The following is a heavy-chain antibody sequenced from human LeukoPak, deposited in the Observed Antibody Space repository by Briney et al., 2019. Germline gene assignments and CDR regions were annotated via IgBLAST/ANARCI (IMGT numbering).Heavy chain of an antibody. CDR2: INSGGTTT. CDR1: GFAFSTYT. V-gene: IGHV3-21*06. CDR3: ARDGNFYDY. D-gene: IGHD1-26*01. Sequence: PGGSLGLSCAACGFAFSTYTMNWARQSPGKGLEWVASINSGGTTTHYADSVKGRFTISRDNAQNVLYLQMNSLRAEDTAVYYCARDGNFYDYWGQGTLVTVSS. J-gene: IGHJ4*02.